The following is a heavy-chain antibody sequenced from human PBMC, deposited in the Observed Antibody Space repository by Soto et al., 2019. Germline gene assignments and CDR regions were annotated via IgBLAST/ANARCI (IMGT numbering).Heavy chain of an antibody. CDR3: ARVTPTPGRYCRSTSCYSGFDP. J-gene: IGHJ5*02. D-gene: IGHD2-2*01. Sequence: QVQLQQWGAGLLKPSETLSLTCAVYGGSFSGYYWSWIRQPPGKGLEWIGEINQSGSTNYNPSLKRRVAISVDTSKNQFSQKLSSVTAADTAVYYCARVTPTPGRYCRSTSCYSGFDPWGQGTLVTVSS. CDR2: INQSGST. V-gene: IGHV4-34*01. CDR1: GGSFSGYY.